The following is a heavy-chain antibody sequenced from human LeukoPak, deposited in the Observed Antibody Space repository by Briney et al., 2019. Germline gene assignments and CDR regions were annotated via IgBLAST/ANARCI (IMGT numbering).Heavy chain of an antibody. CDR1: GFTFSDYY. D-gene: IGHD6-6*01. V-gene: IGHV3-11*01. CDR3: ARYLGRAGVAARREVFDY. Sequence: PGGSLRLSCAASGFTFSDYYMSWIRQAPGKGLEWVSYISSSGSTIYYADSVKARFTISRDNAKNSLYLQMNSLRAEDTAVYYCARYLGRAGVAARREVFDYWGQGTLVTVSS. CDR2: ISSSGSTI. J-gene: IGHJ4*02.